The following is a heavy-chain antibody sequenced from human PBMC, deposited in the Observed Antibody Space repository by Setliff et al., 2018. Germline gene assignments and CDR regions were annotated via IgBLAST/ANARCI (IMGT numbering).Heavy chain of an antibody. CDR3: VKDVVGYSSTWPRRDYFDC. V-gene: IGHV3-7*03. CDR2: INPDGSEK. J-gene: IGHJ4*02. CDR1: GFTYNNCW. Sequence: PGGSLRLSCGASGFTYNNCWVSWVRQAPGKGLEWLASINPDGSEKYYVDSVKGRFTISRDNAKNSLSLQMNSLRTEDTAIYYCVKDVVGYSSTWPRRDYFDCWGQGTLVTVSS. D-gene: IGHD6-13*01.